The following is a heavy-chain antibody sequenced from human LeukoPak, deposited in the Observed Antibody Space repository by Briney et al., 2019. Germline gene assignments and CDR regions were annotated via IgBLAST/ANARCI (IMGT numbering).Heavy chain of an antibody. D-gene: IGHD3-10*01. CDR1: GFTFSRYA. CDR2: ISGSGGST. V-gene: IGHV3-23*01. Sequence: GGSLRLSCAASGFTFSRYAMSWVRQAPGKGLEWVSAISGSGGSTYYTDSVKGRFTISRDNSKNTLYLQMNSLRAEDTAVYYCAKPHYYGSGSYSYYYGMDVWGKGTTVTVSS. CDR3: AKPHYYGSGSYSYYYGMDV. J-gene: IGHJ6*04.